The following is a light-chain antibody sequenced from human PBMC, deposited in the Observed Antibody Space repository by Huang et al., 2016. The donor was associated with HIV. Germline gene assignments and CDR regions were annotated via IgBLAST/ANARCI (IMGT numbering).Light chain of an antibody. CDR2: AAS. J-gene: IGKJ2*01. Sequence: EIVLTQSPGTLSLSPGERATLSCRARQSVSSSYLAWYQQKPGQAPRLLIYAASSRATGIPDRFSGSESGPDFTLTINRLEPEDFAVYYCQQYGSSPPYTFGQGTKLEIK. CDR1: QSVSSSY. V-gene: IGKV3-20*01. CDR3: QQYGSSPPYT.